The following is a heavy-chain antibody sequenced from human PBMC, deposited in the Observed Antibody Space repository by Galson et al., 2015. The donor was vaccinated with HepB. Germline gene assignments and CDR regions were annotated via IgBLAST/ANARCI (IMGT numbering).Heavy chain of an antibody. J-gene: IGHJ4*02. V-gene: IGHV6-1*01. Sequence: CAISEDSVSSNRAAWNWIRQSPSRGLEWLGRTYYRSKWSSDYAASVKSRITINADTSKNQFSLQLNSVTPEDTAVYYCARGHYYDSTGAYYFDYWGQGTLVTVSS. CDR2: TYYRSKWSS. CDR1: EDSVSSNRAA. CDR3: ARGHYYDSTGAYYFDY. D-gene: IGHD3-22*01.